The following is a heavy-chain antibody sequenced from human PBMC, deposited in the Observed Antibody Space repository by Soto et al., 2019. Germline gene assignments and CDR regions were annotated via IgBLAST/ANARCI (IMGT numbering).Heavy chain of an antibody. CDR2: IIPVFGTT. CDR3: ARGGGPYVWFNEF. V-gene: IGHV1-69*01. J-gene: IGHJ4*02. D-gene: IGHD3-16*01. Sequence: VQSGPEVKKPGSSVKVSCKDSGGLFSSFAISWVRQAPGQGLEWLGGIIPVFGTTNYAEKLQDRLTTTADESTKTAYMELSGLRSGDTAIYYCARGGGPYVWFNEFWGQGTLVTVSS. CDR1: GGLFSSFA.